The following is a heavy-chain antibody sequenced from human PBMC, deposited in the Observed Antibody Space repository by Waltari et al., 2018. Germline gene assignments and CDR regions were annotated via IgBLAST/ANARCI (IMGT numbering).Heavy chain of an antibody. D-gene: IGHD3-10*01. V-gene: IGHV3-7*01. CDR2: IKKEGSEK. CDR1: GFTFSSSW. Sequence: EVQLGESGGGLVQPGGSLRLSCAASGFTFSSSWMNWVRQAPGKGLGGVATIKKEGSEKDYVDSVNGRFTISRDNAKNSLFLQMSSLRAEDTAVYYCTRGGSMVRGGSIYWGQGTLVTVSS. CDR3: TRGGSMVRGGSIY. J-gene: IGHJ4*02.